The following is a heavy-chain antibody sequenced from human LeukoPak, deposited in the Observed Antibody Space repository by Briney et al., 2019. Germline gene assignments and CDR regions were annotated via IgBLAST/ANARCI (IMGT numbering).Heavy chain of an antibody. V-gene: IGHV1-69*05. CDR3: ARAAAAGGLAIDYYYMDV. D-gene: IGHD6-13*01. J-gene: IGHJ6*03. Sequence: GASVKVSCKASGGTFSSYAISWVRQAPGQGLEWMGGIIPIFGTANYAQKFQGRVTITTDESTSTAYMELSSLRSEDTAVYYCARAAAAGGLAIDYYYMDVWGKGTTVTVSS. CDR2: IIPIFGTA. CDR1: GGTFSSYA.